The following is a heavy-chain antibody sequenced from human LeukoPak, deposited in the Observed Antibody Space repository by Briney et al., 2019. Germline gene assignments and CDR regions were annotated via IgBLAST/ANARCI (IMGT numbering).Heavy chain of an antibody. CDR3: ARGWDSSGQIPFFY. J-gene: IGHJ4*02. V-gene: IGHV1-69*06. D-gene: IGHD3-22*01. CDR1: GGTFNNYD. CDR2: IIPIFGSA. Sequence: SVKVSCKASGGTFNNYDISWVRQAPRQGLEWMGGIIPIFGSANYAQKFQGRVTITADTSTSTAYMELSRLRSEDTAVYYCARGWDSSGQIPFFYWGQGTLVTVSS.